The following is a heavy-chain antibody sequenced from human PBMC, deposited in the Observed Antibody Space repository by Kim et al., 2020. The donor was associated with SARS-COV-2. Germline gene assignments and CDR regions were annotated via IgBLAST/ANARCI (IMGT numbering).Heavy chain of an antibody. V-gene: IGHV4-39*02. J-gene: IGHJ4*02. Sequence: SETLSLTCEVSDDSIGSSPHYWGWIRQPPGKGLEWIGSVSDSGSTHYNPSLKSRVTFSVHTSKTHFSLSLKSLTAADTGLYFCARLDWSSSSPFFDHWGQGALVVVSS. CDR3: ARLDWSSSSPFFDH. CDR1: DDSIGSSPHY. D-gene: IGHD6-6*01. CDR2: VSDSGST.